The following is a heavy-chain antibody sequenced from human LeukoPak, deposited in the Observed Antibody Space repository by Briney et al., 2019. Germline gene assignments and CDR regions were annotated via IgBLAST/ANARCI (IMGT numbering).Heavy chain of an antibody. J-gene: IGHJ6*02. Sequence: ASVKVSCKASGYTFTSYAMNWVRQAPGQGLEWMGWINTNAGNPTYAQGFTGRFVFSLDTSVSTAYLQISSLKAEDTAVYYCASRAYDILTGPFADVWGQGTTVTVSS. CDR3: ASRAYDILTGPFADV. CDR2: INTNAGNP. V-gene: IGHV7-4-1*02. D-gene: IGHD3-9*01. CDR1: GYTFTSYA.